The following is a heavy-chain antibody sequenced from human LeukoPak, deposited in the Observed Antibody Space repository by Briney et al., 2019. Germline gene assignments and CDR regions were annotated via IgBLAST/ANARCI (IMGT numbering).Heavy chain of an antibody. J-gene: IGHJ5*02. CDR3: ARDRISVADPPNWFDP. Sequence: SETLSLTCTASGYSISSGYYWGWIRQPPGKGLEWIGSIYHSGSTYYNPSLKSRVTISVDTSKNQFSLKLTSVTAADTAMYYCARDRISVADPPNWFDPWGQGTLVTVSS. CDR2: IYHSGST. CDR1: GYSISSGYY. V-gene: IGHV4-38-2*02. D-gene: IGHD6-19*01.